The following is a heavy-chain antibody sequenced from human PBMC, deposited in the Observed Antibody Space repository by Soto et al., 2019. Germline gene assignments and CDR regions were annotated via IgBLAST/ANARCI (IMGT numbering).Heavy chain of an antibody. CDR2: IWCDGSNK. V-gene: IGHV3-33*06. D-gene: IGHD4-17*01. Sequence: PGESVSLSCAAAGFTFSSYGMHWVRQAPGKGLEWVAVIWCDGSNKYYADSVKDRVTISRDNSKNTLYLQMTSLRAAATAVYYYAKGDGPTAFGPGGQGTLVTVSS. CDR3: AKGDGPTAFGP. CDR1: GFTFSSYG. J-gene: IGHJ5*02.